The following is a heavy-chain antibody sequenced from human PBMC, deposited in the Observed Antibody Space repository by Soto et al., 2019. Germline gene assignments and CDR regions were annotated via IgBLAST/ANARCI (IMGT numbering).Heavy chain of an antibody. D-gene: IGHD3-22*01. CDR2: IYPGDSDI. V-gene: IGHV5-51*01. CDR1: GYSFASYW. CDR3: ARRGTRDSSGYYYAFDI. J-gene: IGHJ3*02. Sequence: GESLKISCKGSGYSFASYWIGWVRQMPGKGLEWMGIIYPGDSDIRYSPSFQVQVTISADKSFSTAYLQWSSLKASDTAMYYCARRGTRDSSGYYYAFDIWGQGTMVTVSS.